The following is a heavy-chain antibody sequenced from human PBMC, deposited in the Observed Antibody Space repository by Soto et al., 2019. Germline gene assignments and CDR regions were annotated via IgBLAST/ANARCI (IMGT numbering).Heavy chain of an antibody. D-gene: IGHD5-12*01. V-gene: IGHV3-15*01. CDR1: GLTFSNAW. Sequence: PGGSLRLSCAASGLTFSNAWMNWVRQAPGKGLEWVGQIRSKTDGGTIFYPAPVKGRFIISRDDSTNTLYLQMNSLKTEDTDVYYCTTAHPRGPDYWGQGTLVTVYS. CDR2: IRSKTDGGTI. J-gene: IGHJ4*02. CDR3: TTAHPRGPDY.